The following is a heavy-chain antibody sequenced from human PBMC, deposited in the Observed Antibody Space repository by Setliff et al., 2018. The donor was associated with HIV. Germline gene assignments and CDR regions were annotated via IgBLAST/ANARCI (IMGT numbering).Heavy chain of an antibody. CDR3: ASANSWRIHATRLDS. V-gene: IGHV1-18*01. D-gene: IGHD5-18*01. J-gene: IGHJ4*02. Sequence: ASVKVSSKASGYTFLNYCISWLRQTPGRGFQWMAWINVGNGNTKTARKFQGRVTMTTDASTSTVYMHLSGLRYEDTAVYYCASANSWRIHATRLDSWGQGTLVTVSS. CDR2: INVGNGNT. CDR1: GYTFLNYC.